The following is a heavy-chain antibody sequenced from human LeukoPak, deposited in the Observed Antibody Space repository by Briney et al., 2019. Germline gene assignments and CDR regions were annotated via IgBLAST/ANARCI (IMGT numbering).Heavy chain of an antibody. J-gene: IGHJ3*02. CDR3: ASQDYDYVWGRMVGGFDI. Sequence: GGSLRLSCAASGFTFSSYGMSWVRQAPGKGLEWVANITQDGSEKYYVDSVKGRFTISRDNAKNSLYLQMNSLRAEDTAVYYCASQDYDYVWGRMVGGFDIWGQGTLVTVSS. CDR1: GFTFSSYG. D-gene: IGHD3-16*01. V-gene: IGHV3-7*03. CDR2: ITQDGSEK.